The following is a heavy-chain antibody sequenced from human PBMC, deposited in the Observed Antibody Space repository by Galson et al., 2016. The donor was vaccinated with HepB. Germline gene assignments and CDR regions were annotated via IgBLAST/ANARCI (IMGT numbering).Heavy chain of an antibody. J-gene: IGHJ5*02. V-gene: IGHV3-11*01. CDR3: ARDWTGYSNGGWFDP. CDR2: ISSSGRTT. Sequence: SLRLSCAASGFTFSDYYMTWIRQAPGKGLEWVAYISSSGRTTYYADSVKGRFTISRDNPKASLYRQMNSLRVEDTAVYYCARDWTGYSNGGWFDPWGRGTLVTVSS. CDR1: GFTFSDYY. D-gene: IGHD6-19*01.